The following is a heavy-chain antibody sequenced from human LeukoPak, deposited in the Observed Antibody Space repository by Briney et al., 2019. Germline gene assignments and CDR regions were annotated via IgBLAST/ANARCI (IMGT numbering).Heavy chain of an antibody. CDR3: ARAVRKTYYDDSREKSVGFG. Sequence: ASVKVSCKASGYTFTGYYMHWVRQAPGQGLEWMGRINPNSGGTNYAQKFQGRVTMTRDTSISTAYMELSRLRSDDTAVYYCARAVRKTYYDDSREKSVGFGGGQGTLGTVS. CDR2: INPNSGGT. CDR1: GYTFTGYY. D-gene: IGHD3-22*01. V-gene: IGHV1-2*06. J-gene: IGHJ4*02.